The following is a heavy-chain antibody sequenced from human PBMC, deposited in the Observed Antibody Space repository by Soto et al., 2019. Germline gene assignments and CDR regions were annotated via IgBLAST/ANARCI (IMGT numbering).Heavy chain of an antibody. CDR3: AKGREGYYFDY. CDR2: MSGSGGST. Sequence: EVQLLESGGGLVQPGGSLRLSCAASGFTFSSYAMTWVRQAPGKGLEWVSAMSGSGGSTYYADSVKGRFTISRDNSKNTLYLQMNSLRVEDTAVYYSAKGREGYYFDYWGQGTLVTVSS. CDR1: GFTFSSYA. V-gene: IGHV3-23*01. J-gene: IGHJ4*02. D-gene: IGHD1-26*01.